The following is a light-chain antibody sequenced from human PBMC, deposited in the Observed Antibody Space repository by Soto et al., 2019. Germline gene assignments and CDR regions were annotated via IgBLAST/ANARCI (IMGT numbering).Light chain of an antibody. CDR1: SSDVGDYHY. Sequence: QSVLTQPASVSGSPGQSITISCTGTSSDVGDYHYVSWYQQHPGKAPKLMIYEVSNRPSGVSNRFSGSKSGNTAPLTISGLQAADEADYYCSSYSGSNDLYVFGTGTKVTVL. V-gene: IGLV2-14*01. J-gene: IGLJ1*01. CDR2: EVS. CDR3: SSYSGSNDLYV.